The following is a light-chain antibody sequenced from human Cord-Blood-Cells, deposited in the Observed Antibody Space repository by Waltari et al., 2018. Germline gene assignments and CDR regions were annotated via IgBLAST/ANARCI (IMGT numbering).Light chain of an antibody. Sequence: QSALTQPRSVSGSPGQSVTISCTGTSSDVGGYNYVSWYQQHPGKAPKLMIYDVSKRPSGVPDRVPGSKAGNTAARTISGLQAEDEADYYCCSYAGSFYVFGTGTKVTVL. V-gene: IGLV2-11*01. CDR2: DVS. CDR1: SSDVGGYNY. J-gene: IGLJ1*01. CDR3: CSYAGSFYV.